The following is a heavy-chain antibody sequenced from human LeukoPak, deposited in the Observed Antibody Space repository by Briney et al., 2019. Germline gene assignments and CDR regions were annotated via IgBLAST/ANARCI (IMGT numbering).Heavy chain of an antibody. V-gene: IGHV1-2*02. CDR2: IHPGTGNP. J-gene: IGHJ4*02. Sequence: ASVKVSCKSSRHTFTEYYVHWVRQAPGLGLEWLGWIHPGTGNPNYAQKFQGRVTISRDTSINTAYMELIRLKSDDTAVYYCASYASGYNWLKVWGQGTLVTVSS. CDR3: ASYASGYNWLKV. CDR1: RHTFTEYY. D-gene: IGHD1-1*01.